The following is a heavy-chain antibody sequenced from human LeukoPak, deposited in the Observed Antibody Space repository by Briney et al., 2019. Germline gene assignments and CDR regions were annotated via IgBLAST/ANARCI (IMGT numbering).Heavy chain of an antibody. CDR1: GGSFSNYY. CDR3: ARLGYYGSGSPPFDP. D-gene: IGHD3-10*01. J-gene: IGHJ5*02. CDR2: INHSGST. Sequence: SETLSLTCAVYGGSFSNYYWSWIRQPPGKGLEWIGEINHSGSTNYNPSLKSRVTISVDTSKNQFSLKLSSVTAADTAVYYCARLGYYGSGSPPFDPWGQGTLVTVSS. V-gene: IGHV4-34*01.